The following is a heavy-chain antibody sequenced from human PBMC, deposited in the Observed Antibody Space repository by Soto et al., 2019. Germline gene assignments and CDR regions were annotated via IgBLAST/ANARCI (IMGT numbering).Heavy chain of an antibody. CDR2: FDPEDGET. CDR1: GYTLTELS. V-gene: IGHV1-24*01. J-gene: IGHJ4*02. CDR3: ATTRRITIFGVVIIPAYFDY. D-gene: IGHD3-3*01. Sequence: ASVKVSCKVSGYTLTELSMHWVRQAPGKRLEWMGGFDPEDGETIYAQKFQGRVTMTEDTPTDTAYMELSSLRSEDTAVYYCATTRRITIFGVVIIPAYFDYWGQGTLVTVSS.